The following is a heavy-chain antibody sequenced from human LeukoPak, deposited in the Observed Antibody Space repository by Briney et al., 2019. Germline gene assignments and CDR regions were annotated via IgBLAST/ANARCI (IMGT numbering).Heavy chain of an antibody. J-gene: IGHJ4*02. D-gene: IGHD3-22*01. CDR3: AREAGEGTDYYDSSGPYYFDY. Sequence: GGSQRLSCAASGFTFSSYSMNWVRQAPGKGLEWVSSISSSSSYIYYADSVKGRFTISRDNAKNSLYLQMNSLRAEDTAVYYCAREAGEGTDYYDSSGPYYFDYWGQGTLVTVSS. CDR1: GFTFSSYS. V-gene: IGHV3-21*01. CDR2: ISSSSSYI.